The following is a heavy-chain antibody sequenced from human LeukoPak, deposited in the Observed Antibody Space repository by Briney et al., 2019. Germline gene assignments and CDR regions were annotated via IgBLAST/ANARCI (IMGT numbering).Heavy chain of an antibody. D-gene: IGHD7-27*01. Sequence: ASVKVSCKASGYTFTGHYMHWVRQAPGQGLEWMGWIKPDTGVTYYAQNFQGRFTMTTDTSISTVYMELSSLRSDDTAVYYCARDNNWGPDYWGQGTLVTVPS. V-gene: IGHV1-2*02. CDR3: ARDNNWGPDY. CDR2: IKPDTGVT. CDR1: GYTFTGHY. J-gene: IGHJ4*02.